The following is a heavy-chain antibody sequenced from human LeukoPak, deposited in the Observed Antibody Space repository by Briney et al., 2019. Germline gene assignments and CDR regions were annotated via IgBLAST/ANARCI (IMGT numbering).Heavy chain of an antibody. D-gene: IGHD5-24*01. CDR1: XTYSXXW. V-gene: IGHV3-7*01. Sequence: XTYSXXWMSWVRQGPGKGLEWVANIKEDGSQKFYVDSVKGRFTISRDNAKNSLYLQMNSLRAEDTAVYYCAREQSRDGYNFHFDYWGQGTLVTVSS. CDR3: AREQSRDGYNFHFDY. CDR2: IKEDGSQK. J-gene: IGHJ4*02.